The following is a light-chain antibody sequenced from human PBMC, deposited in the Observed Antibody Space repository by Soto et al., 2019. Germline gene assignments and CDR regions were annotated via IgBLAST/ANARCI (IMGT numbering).Light chain of an antibody. J-gene: IGLJ1*01. V-gene: IGLV2-23*01. CDR2: EGS. Sequence: QSALTQPASLSGSHGQSITISCTVTSSDVGSYNLVSWYQQHPGKAPKLMIYEGSKRPSGVSNRFSGSKSGNTASLTISGFQAEDEADLYCCSYARSTYVFGTGIKVT. CDR3: CSYARSTYV. CDR1: SSDVGSYNL.